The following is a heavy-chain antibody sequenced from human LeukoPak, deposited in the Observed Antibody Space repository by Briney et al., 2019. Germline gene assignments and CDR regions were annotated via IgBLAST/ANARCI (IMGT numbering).Heavy chain of an antibody. CDR3: ARDCSGGSCGPYAFDI. J-gene: IGHJ3*02. D-gene: IGHD2-15*01. V-gene: IGHV3-48*01. CDR2: ISSSSSTI. CDR1: GFTFSSYS. Sequence: GGSLRLSCAASGFTFSSYSMNWVRQAPGKGLEWVSYISSSSSTIYYADSVKGRFTISRDNAKNSLYLQMNSLRAEDTAVYYCARDCSGGSCGPYAFDIWGQGTMVTVSS.